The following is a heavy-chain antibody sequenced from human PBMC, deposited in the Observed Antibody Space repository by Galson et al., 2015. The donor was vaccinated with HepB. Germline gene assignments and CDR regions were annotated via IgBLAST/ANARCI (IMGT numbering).Heavy chain of an antibody. CDR2: VNPNSGGT. V-gene: IGHV1-2*02. J-gene: IGHJ6*02. CDR1: GFTFTGYF. CDR3: ARVKGALRYFDSLLYGMDV. D-gene: IGHD3-9*01. Sequence: SVTVSCKASGFTFTGYFMHWVRQAPGQGLEWMGWVNPNSGGTNYAQKFQGRVTLTRDTSISAAYMELSRLKSDDTAVYYCARVKGALRYFDSLLYGMDVWGQGTTVTVSS.